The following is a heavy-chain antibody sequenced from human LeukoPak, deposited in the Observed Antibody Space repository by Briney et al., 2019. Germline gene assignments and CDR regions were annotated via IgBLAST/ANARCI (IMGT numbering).Heavy chain of an antibody. D-gene: IGHD5-24*01. Sequence: GGSLRLSCAASGFTFRSYSINWVRQAPGKGLEWVSYISSSGSNIYYADSVKGRFTISRDNAKNSLSLQMNSLRAEDTAVYYCARALRMAGNDYWGQGSLVIVSS. CDR1: GFTFRSYS. CDR2: ISSSGSNI. V-gene: IGHV3-48*01. J-gene: IGHJ4*02. CDR3: ARALRMAGNDY.